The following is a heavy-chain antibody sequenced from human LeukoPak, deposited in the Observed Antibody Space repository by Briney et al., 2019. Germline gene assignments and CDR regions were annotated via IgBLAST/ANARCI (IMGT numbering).Heavy chain of an antibody. Sequence: GGSLRLSCAASGFSFSGYWMSWVRQTPGKGLEWVSVIYSGGSTYYADSVKGRFTISRDNSKNTLYLQMNSLRAEDTAVYYCARESYGGNSYDAFDIWGQGTMVTVSS. CDR3: ARESYGGNSYDAFDI. J-gene: IGHJ3*02. V-gene: IGHV3-53*01. D-gene: IGHD4-23*01. CDR1: GFSFSGYW. CDR2: IYSGGST.